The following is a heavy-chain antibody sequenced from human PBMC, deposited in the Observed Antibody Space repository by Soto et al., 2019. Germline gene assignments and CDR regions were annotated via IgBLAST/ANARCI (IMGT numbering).Heavy chain of an antibody. CDR2: ISRSGNST. CDR1: GLSFSSYA. D-gene: IGHD3-9*01. Sequence: EVQVLESGGGLAQPGRSLRLSCAVSGLSFSSYAITWVRQSPGKGLEWVSSISRSGNSTYSADSVRGRFTISRDNSKNTLYLQMNSLRAEDTAVYYCAKDAKILDWLPTSYYFDFWGQGTLVTVSS. J-gene: IGHJ4*02. CDR3: AKDAKILDWLPTSYYFDF. V-gene: IGHV3-23*01.